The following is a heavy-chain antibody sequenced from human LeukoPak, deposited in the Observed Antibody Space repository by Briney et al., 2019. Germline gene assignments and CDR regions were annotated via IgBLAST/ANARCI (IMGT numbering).Heavy chain of an antibody. Sequence: PGGSLRLSCITSGFTFSAYAMTWVRQAPGQGLEWISSIDGSGDKTYYGDSVKGRFTISRDNSKNTLYLQMNSLRAEDTAVYYCARDWTSLAPIAVAGSLGPFDYWGQGTLVTASS. CDR1: GFTFSAYA. D-gene: IGHD6-19*01. J-gene: IGHJ4*02. CDR2: IDGSGDKT. V-gene: IGHV3-23*01. CDR3: ARDWTSLAPIAVAGSLGPFDY.